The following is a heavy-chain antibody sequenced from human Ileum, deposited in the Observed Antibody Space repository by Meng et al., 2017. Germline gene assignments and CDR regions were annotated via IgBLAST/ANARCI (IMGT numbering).Heavy chain of an antibody. V-gene: IGHV4-34*02. Sequence: ARLKQGGAGLLKPSETPALTCTVYGASFTGYSCTWIRQSSGKGLQWMGEINHDGGTNYSPSLKSRVIISIDTSKNQFSLKLTAVTATDAGVYYCAREGSWFGADYWGQGTLVTVSS. D-gene: IGHD3-10*01. CDR3: AREGSWFGADY. CDR1: GASFTGYS. CDR2: INHDGGT. J-gene: IGHJ4*02.